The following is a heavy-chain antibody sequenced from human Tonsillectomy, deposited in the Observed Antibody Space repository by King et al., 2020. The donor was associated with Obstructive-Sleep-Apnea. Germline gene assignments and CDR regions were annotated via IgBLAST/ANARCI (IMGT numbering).Heavy chain of an antibody. CDR2: IYSGGST. CDR1: GFTVSSNY. D-gene: IGHD6-19*01. J-gene: IGHJ4*02. CDR3: ARNGYSSGWYRN. V-gene: IGHV3-66*01. Sequence: VQLVESGGNLVQPGGSLRLSCAASGFTVSSNYMTWVRQAPGKGLEWVSVIYSGGSTSYADSVQGRFIISRDNSKNTVYLQMNSLRVEDTAVYFCARNGYSSGWYRNWGQGTLVTVSS.